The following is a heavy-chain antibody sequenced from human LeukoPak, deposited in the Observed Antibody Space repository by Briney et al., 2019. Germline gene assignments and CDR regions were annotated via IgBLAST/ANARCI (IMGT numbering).Heavy chain of an antibody. CDR2: NSSDGGST. D-gene: IGHD6-13*01. CDR1: GFTFSLYA. CDR3: ARETATGVTSSWYYDS. J-gene: IGHJ4*02. Sequence: GESLRLSCAASGFTFSLYAIHWVRQPPGKGLEYVSANSSDGGSTFYANSVKGRFTISRDNSKDTVYLQMGSLRTEDMAVYYCARETATGVTSSWYYDSWGQGTLVTVSS. V-gene: IGHV3-64*01.